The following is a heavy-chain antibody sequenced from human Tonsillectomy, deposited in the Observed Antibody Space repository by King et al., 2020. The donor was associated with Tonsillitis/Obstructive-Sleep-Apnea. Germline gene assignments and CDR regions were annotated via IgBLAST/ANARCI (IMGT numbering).Heavy chain of an antibody. CDR1: GYSFTSYG. J-gene: IGHJ4*02. D-gene: IGHD3-10*01. CDR2: IGAYNSNT. Sequence: VQLVQSGAEVKKPGASVKVSCKASGYSFTSYGFTWVRQAPGQGLEWMGWIGAYNSNTNYAQKLQGRVTMTTDTSTSTAYMELRSLRSDDTAVYYCARSEYIWSTLGDYWGQGTLVTVSS. V-gene: IGHV1-18*01. CDR3: ARSEYIWSTLGDY.